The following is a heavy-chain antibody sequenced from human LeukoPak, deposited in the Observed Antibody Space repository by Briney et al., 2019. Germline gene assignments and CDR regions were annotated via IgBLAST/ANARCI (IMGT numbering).Heavy chain of an antibody. J-gene: IGHJ4*02. CDR3: ATGGVRDYYGSWSYYNGGY. V-gene: IGHV1-2*06. Sequence: GASVKVSCKASGYTFTGYCMHWVRQAPGQGLEWMGRINPNSGGTNYAQKFQGRVTMTRDTSISTAYMEPSRLRSDDTAVYYCATGGVRDYYGSWSYYNGGYWGQGTLVTVSS. CDR2: INPNSGGT. D-gene: IGHD3-10*01. CDR1: GYTFTGYC.